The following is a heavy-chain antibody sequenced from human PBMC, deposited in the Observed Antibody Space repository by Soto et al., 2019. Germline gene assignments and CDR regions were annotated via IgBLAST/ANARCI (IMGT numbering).Heavy chain of an antibody. Sequence: TSETLSLTCAVSSGSISSSNWWSWVRQPPGKGLEWIGEIYHSGSTNHNPSLKSRVTISVDKSKNQFSLKLSSVTAADTAVYYCARDYLIAAAGTGAFDIWGQGTMVTVSS. D-gene: IGHD6-13*01. CDR3: ARDYLIAAAGTGAFDI. CDR1: SGSISSSNW. CDR2: IYHSGST. V-gene: IGHV4-4*02. J-gene: IGHJ3*02.